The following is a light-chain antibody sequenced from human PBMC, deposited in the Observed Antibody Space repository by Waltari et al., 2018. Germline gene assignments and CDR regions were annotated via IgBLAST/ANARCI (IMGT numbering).Light chain of an antibody. J-gene: IGLJ3*02. CDR2: EVS. CDR3: SSYTSSSTWV. Sequence: QSALTQPASVSGSPGQSISISCTGTSSDVGVYNYVSWYQQHPGKAPKLMIYEVSNRPSGISNRFSGSKSDNTASLTISGLQAEDEADYYCSSYTSSSTWVFGGGTKLTV. V-gene: IGLV2-14*01. CDR1: SSDVGVYNY.